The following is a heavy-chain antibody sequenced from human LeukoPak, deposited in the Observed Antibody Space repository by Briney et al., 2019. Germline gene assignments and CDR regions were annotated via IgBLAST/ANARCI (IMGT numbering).Heavy chain of an antibody. CDR3: ARDLGGDYGFDY. Sequence: GGSLRLSCAASGFTVSSNYMSWVRQAPGKGLEWVSYISSSGFTLNYADSVKGRFTISRDNAKNSLYLQMNSLRAEDTAVYYCARDLGGDYGFDYWGQGTLVTVSS. CDR1: GFTVSSNY. J-gene: IGHJ4*02. V-gene: IGHV3-11*04. CDR2: ISSSGFTL. D-gene: IGHD4-17*01.